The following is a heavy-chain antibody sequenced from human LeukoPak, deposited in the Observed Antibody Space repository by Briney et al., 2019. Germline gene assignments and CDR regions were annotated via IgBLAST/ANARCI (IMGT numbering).Heavy chain of an antibody. CDR2: ISSSSSYI. J-gene: IGHJ4*02. CDR3: ARGLYSSGWYFDY. V-gene: IGHV3-21*01. D-gene: IGHD6-19*01. CDR1: GFTFSSYS. Sequence: GGSLRLSCAASGFTFSSYSMNWVRQAPGKGLEWVSSISSSSSYINYADSVKGRFTISRDNAKNSLYLQMNSLRAEDTAVYYCARGLYSSGWYFDYWGQGTLVTVSS.